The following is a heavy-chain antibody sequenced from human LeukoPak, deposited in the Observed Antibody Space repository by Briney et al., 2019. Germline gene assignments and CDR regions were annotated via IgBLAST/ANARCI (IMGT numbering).Heavy chain of an antibody. J-gene: IGHJ2*01. CDR2: ISPTGGST. D-gene: IGHD1-26*01. CDR3: VRSGSYFSTVL. CDR1: GYTFTSNY. V-gene: IGHV1-46*03. Sequence: ASVKVSCKAFGYTFTSNYMHWVRQAPGQGPEWMGVISPTGGSTTYAQKFQGRVTLTRDMSTSTDYLELSSLRAEDTAVYYSVRSGSYFSTVLWGRGTLVTVSS.